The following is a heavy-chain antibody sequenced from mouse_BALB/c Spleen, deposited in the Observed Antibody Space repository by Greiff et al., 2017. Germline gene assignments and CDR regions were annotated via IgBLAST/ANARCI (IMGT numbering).Heavy chain of an antibody. D-gene: IGHD2-3*01. CDR1: GFTFSSYY. CDR2: INSNGGST. J-gene: IGHJ2*01. V-gene: IGHV5-6-2*01. CDR3: ARSYDGYDY. Sequence: EVQLVESGGGLVKLGGSLKLSCAASGFTFSSYYMSWVRQTPEKRLELVAAINSNGGSTYYPDTVKGRFTISRDNAKNTLYLQMSSLKSEDTALYYCARSYDGYDYWGQGTTLTVSS.